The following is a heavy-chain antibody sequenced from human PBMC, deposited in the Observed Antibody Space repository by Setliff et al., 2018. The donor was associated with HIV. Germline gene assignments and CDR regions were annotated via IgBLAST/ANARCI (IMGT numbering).Heavy chain of an antibody. V-gene: IGHV1-69*10. Sequence: WASVKVSCKASGGTFTIYAISWVRQAPGQGLEWMGGIVIGNYAQKSQGRVTITADESTSTAYMELSSLRSDDTAVYYCARGNDYVSSGYYVDWGQGTLVTVSS. CDR1: GGTFTIYA. J-gene: IGHJ4*02. D-gene: IGHD3-22*01. CDR2: IVIG. CDR3: ARGNDYVSSGYYVD.